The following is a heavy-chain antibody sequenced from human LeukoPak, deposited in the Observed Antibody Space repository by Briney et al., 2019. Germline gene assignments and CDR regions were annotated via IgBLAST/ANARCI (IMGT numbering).Heavy chain of an antibody. V-gene: IGHV4-61*02. D-gene: IGHD3-3*01. J-gene: IGHJ3*02. Sequence: PSETLSLTCTVSGGSLSSGTYYWSWIRQPAGKGLEWIGRVYTSGNTNYNPSLKSRVTMSVDTSKNQFSLKLSSVTAADTAVYYCARYMPTGGDDFWSPGDAFDIRGQGTMVTVSS. CDR3: ARYMPTGGDDFWSPGDAFDI. CDR1: GGSLSSGTYY. CDR2: VYTSGNT.